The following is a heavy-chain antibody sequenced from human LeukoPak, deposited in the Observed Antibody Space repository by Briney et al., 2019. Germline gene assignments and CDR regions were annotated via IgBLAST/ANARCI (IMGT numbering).Heavy chain of an antibody. CDR2: IYYSGST. D-gene: IGHD1-26*01. Sequence: SETLSLTCTVSGGSITSYHYSWIRQPPGKGLEWIGYIYYSGSTNYNPSPKSRVTISVDTSKNQFSLKLSSVTAADTAVYYCARGGSGTYYHYWGQGTLVTVSS. V-gene: IGHV4-59*01. J-gene: IGHJ4*02. CDR1: GGSITSYH. CDR3: ARGGSGTYYHY.